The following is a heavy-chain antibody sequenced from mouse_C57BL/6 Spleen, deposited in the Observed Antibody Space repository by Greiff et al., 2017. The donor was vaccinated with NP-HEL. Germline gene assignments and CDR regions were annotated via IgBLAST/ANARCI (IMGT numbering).Heavy chain of an antibody. V-gene: IGHV5-17*01. D-gene: IGHD1-1*01. J-gene: IGHJ3*01. Sequence: EVQLVESGGGLVKPGGSLKLSCAASGFTFSDYGMHWVRQAPEKGLEWVAYISSGSSTIYYADTVKGRLTISRDIAKNTLFLQMTSLRSEDTDMYYCARRYSGSSFSFAYWGQGTLVTVSA. CDR3: ARRYSGSSFSFAY. CDR1: GFTFSDYG. CDR2: ISSGSSTI.